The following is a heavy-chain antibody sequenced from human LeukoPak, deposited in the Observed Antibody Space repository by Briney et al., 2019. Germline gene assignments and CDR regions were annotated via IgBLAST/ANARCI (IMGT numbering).Heavy chain of an antibody. J-gene: IGHJ4*02. D-gene: IGHD5-18*01. Sequence: ASVKVSCKASGYTFTGYYMHWVRQAPGQGLEWMGRINPNSGGTNYAQKFQGRVTMTRDTSISTAYMELSRLRSDDTAVYYCARASMVRSYFDYWGQGTLVTVSS. CDR1: GYTFTGYY. V-gene: IGHV1-2*06. CDR2: INPNSGGT. CDR3: ARASMVRSYFDY.